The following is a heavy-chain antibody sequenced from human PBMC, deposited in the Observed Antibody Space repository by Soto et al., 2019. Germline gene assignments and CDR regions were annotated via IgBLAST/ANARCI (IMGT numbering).Heavy chain of an antibody. CDR1: GFTFSSYS. V-gene: IGHV3-21*01. J-gene: IGHJ6*02. D-gene: IGHD6-13*01. CDR3: ARDHMGSSWRYYGMDV. Sequence: VGSLRLSCAASGFTFSSYSMNWVRQAPGKGLEWVSSISSSSSYIYYADSVKGRFTISRDNAKNSLYLQMNSLRAEDTAVYYCARDHMGSSWRYYGMDVWGQGTTVTVSS. CDR2: ISSSSSYI.